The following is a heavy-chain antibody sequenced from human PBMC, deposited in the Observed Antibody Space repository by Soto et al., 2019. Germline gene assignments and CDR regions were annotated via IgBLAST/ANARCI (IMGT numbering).Heavy chain of an antibody. CDR3: ARVTLKDRSTTSGVVIANMDV. J-gene: IGHJ6*02. Sequence: QVQLQESGPGRVTFSQTLSLTCTVSGGSIRTTRYYWSWTRQHQGQGLEWIASIYHCGSTYYNPFLKSRVDMPVGTACIQFSLSLSSLTAADTAVYYCARVTLKDRSTTSGVVIANMDVWGQATTVT. V-gene: IGHV4-31*03. CDR1: GGSIRTTRYY. D-gene: IGHD3-3*01. CDR2: IYHCGST.